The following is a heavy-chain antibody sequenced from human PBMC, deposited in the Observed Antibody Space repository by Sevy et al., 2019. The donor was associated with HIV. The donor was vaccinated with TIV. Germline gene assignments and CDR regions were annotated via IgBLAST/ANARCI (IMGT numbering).Heavy chain of an antibody. J-gene: IGHJ4*02. CDR1: GGSISSYY. V-gene: IGHV4-4*07. Sequence: SETLSLTCTVSGGSISSYYWSWIRQPAGKGLEWIGRIYTSGSTNYNPSLKSRVTMSVDTSKNQFSLKLGSVTAADTAVYYCARGLVRGVIPETYFDYWGQGTLVTVSS. CDR3: ARGLVRGVIPETYFDY. CDR2: IYTSGST. D-gene: IGHD3-10*01.